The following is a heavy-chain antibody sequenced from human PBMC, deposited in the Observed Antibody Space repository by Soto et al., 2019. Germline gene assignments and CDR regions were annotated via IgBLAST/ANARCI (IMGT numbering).Heavy chain of an antibody. CDR1: GFTFSSYW. J-gene: IGHJ3*02. CDR2: INSDGSST. Sequence: LSLTCAASGFTFSSYWMHWVRQAPGKGLVWVSRINSDGSSTSYADSVKGRFTISRDNAKNTLYLQMNSLRAEDTAVYYCARETIDCSGGSCYWGAFDIWGQGTMVTVSS. CDR3: ARETIDCSGGSCYWGAFDI. D-gene: IGHD2-15*01. V-gene: IGHV3-74*01.